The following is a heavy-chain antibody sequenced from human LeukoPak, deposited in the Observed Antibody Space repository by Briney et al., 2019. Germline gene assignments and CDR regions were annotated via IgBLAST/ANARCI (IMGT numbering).Heavy chain of an antibody. V-gene: IGHV3-53*01. Sequence: GGSLRLSCAASGFTVSSNYMSWVRQAPGKGLEWVSVIYSGGSTYYADSVKGRFTISRDNSKNTLYLQMNSLRAEDTAVYYCARDHKAYYYDSSGYYLDYWGQGTLSPSPQ. CDR3: ARDHKAYYYDSSGYYLDY. CDR1: GFTVSSNY. J-gene: IGHJ4*02. CDR2: IYSGGST. D-gene: IGHD3-22*01.